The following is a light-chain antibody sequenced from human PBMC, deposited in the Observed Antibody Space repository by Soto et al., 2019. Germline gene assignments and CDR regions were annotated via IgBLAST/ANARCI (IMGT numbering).Light chain of an antibody. CDR2: GNI. J-gene: IGLJ1*01. CDR3: QSYDSSLSGYA. Sequence: VLTHPPSVSGAPGQRCTISCTGGSSNIVADYNVHCYQLLPGSVPKLLIYGNINRPSGVPDRFSGSKSGPSAYLAITGLKAQDEAAYYGQSYDSSLSGYAFGAATKVTV. CDR1: SSNIVADYN. V-gene: IGLV1-40*01.